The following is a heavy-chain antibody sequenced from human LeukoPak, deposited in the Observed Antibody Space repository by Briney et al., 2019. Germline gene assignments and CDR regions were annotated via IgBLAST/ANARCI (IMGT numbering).Heavy chain of an antibody. V-gene: IGHV1-69*05. J-gene: IGHJ4*02. CDR1: GYTFTGYY. D-gene: IGHD3-9*01. Sequence: ASVKVSCKASGYTFTGYYIHWVRQAPGQGLEWMGRIIPIFGTANYAQKFQGRVTITTDESTSTAYMELSSLRSEDTAVYYCARDPHILTGSYFDYWGQGTLVTVSS. CDR3: ARDPHILTGSYFDY. CDR2: IIPIFGTA.